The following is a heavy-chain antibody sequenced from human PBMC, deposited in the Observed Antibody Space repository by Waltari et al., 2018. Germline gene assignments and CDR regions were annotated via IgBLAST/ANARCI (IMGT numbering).Heavy chain of an antibody. Sequence: QVQLQESGPGLVKPSETLSLTCAVSGYSISRGYYWGWIRQPPGKGLEWIGSIYHSGSTYYNPSLKSRVTISVDTSKNQFSLKLSSVTAADTAVYYCARSGTMVRGANFDYWGQGTLVTVSS. D-gene: IGHD3-10*01. CDR3: ARSGTMVRGANFDY. CDR2: IYHSGST. J-gene: IGHJ4*02. V-gene: IGHV4-38-2*01. CDR1: GYSISRGYY.